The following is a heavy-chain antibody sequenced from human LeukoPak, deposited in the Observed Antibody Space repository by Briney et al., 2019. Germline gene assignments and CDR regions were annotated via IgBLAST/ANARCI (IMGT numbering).Heavy chain of an antibody. Sequence: SETLSLTCTVSGGSISSYYWSWIRQPAGKGLEWIGRIYTSGSTNYNPSLKSRVTMSVDTSKNQFSLKLGSVTAADTAVYYCAREGAPRITMVRGVIPWFDPWGQGTLVTVSS. J-gene: IGHJ5*02. CDR2: IYTSGST. CDR1: GGSISSYY. V-gene: IGHV4-4*07. CDR3: AREGAPRITMVRGVIPWFDP. D-gene: IGHD3-10*01.